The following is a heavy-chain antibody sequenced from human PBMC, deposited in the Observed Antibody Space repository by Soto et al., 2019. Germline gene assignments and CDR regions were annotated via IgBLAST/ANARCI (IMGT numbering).Heavy chain of an antibody. J-gene: IGHJ6*02. CDR1: GDSVSSSSVA. D-gene: IGHD3-16*01. V-gene: IGHV6-1*01. Sequence: SQTLSLTGDISGDSVSSSSVAWNWIRQSPSRGLEWLGRTYYRSKWIHEYTVSMESRITINPDTSKNQISLHIYSVTAEDTAVYYCAGVVWFRGMDVWGQGTPVTVSS. CDR2: TYYRSKWIH. CDR3: AGVVWFRGMDV.